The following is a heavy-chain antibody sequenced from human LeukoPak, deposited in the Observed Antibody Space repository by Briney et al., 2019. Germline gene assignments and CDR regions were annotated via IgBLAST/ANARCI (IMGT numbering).Heavy chain of an antibody. CDR1: GLTVTGNY. CDR2: LYSGGST. CDR3: ARVVECGGDSSCYGLDYFDY. V-gene: IGHV3-66*02. J-gene: IGHJ4*02. D-gene: IGHD2-21*01. Sequence: GGSLRLSCAASGLTVTGNYMSWVRQAPGKGLEGVSVLYSGGSTYYADSVKGRFTISRDNPKNTLFLQMTSLRTEDTAVYYCARVVECGGDSSCYGLDYFDYWGQGTLVTVSS.